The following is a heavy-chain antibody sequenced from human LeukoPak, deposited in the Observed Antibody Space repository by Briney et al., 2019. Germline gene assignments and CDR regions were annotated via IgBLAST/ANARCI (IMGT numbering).Heavy chain of an antibody. CDR1: GFTFSVYS. CDR2: ITSNSATI. J-gene: IGHJ4*02. Sequence: PGESLRLSCAASGFTFSVYSMNWVRQPPGMGLEWVSYITSNSATIQYADPVKGRFTISRDNAKNSLSLQMNSLRDEDTAVYYCARSVGGHFDYWGQGMLVTVSS. CDR3: ARSVGGHFDY. D-gene: IGHD3-16*01. V-gene: IGHV3-48*02.